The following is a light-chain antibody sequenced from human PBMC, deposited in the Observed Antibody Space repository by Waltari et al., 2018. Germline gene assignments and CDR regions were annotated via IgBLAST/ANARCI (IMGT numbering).Light chain of an antibody. V-gene: IGKV3-11*01. CDR1: QSVGRH. Sequence: ELVLTQSPATLSLSPGERATVSCRASQSVGRHLAWYQQKPGQAPRLLIYDASDRAADTPARFSGSGSGTDFTLTISSLEPEDFVVYYCQQRSTWPSVTFGGGTKVEIK. CDR2: DAS. CDR3: QQRSTWPSVT. J-gene: IGKJ4*01.